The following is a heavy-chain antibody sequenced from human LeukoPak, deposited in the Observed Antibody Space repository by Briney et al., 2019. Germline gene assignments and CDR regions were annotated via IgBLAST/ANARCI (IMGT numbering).Heavy chain of an antibody. D-gene: IGHD5-18*01. J-gene: IGHJ4*02. CDR1: GFTFSSYA. CDR3: ARSGGGYSYGYFDY. V-gene: IGHV3-20*04. CDR2: INWNGGST. Sequence: GGSLRLSCAASGFTFSSYAMSWVRQAPGKGLEWVSGINWNGGSTGYADSVKGRFTISRDNAKNSLYLQMNSLRAEDTALYYCARSGGGYSYGYFDYWGQGTLVTVSS.